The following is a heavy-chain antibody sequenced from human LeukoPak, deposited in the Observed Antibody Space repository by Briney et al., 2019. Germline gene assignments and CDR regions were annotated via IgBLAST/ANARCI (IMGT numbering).Heavy chain of an antibody. J-gene: IGHJ6*03. CDR1: GYTFISYG. CDR2: ISSYNDKR. Sequence: ASVKVSCKASGYTFISYGITWVRQAPGQGLEWMGWISSYNDKRKYAQKFQGRVTMTTDTPTSTAYMELRSLTSDDTAVYYCARACGIAVIPLALDDQYYYMDVWGKGTTVTVSS. D-gene: IGHD2-2*01. CDR3: ARACGIAVIPLALDDQYYYMDV. V-gene: IGHV1-18*01.